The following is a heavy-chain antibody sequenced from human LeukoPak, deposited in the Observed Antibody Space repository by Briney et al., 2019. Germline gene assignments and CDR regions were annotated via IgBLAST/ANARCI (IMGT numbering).Heavy chain of an antibody. V-gene: IGHV4-34*01. Sequence: TSETLSLTCAVYGGSFRGYYWSWIRQPPGKGLEWIGEINHSGSTNYNPSLKSRVTISVDTSKNQFSLKLSSVTAADTAVYYCARGRDIVVVPAARRPPNWFDPWGQGTLVTVSS. CDR2: INHSGST. D-gene: IGHD2-2*01. CDR1: GGSFRGYY. J-gene: IGHJ5*02. CDR3: ARGRDIVVVPAARRPPNWFDP.